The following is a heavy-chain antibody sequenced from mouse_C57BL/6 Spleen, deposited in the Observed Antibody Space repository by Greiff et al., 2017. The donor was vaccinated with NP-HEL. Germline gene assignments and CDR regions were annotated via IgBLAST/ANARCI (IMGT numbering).Heavy chain of an antibody. Sequence: QVQLKQSGAELVMPGASVKLSCKASGYTFTSYWMHWVKQRPGQGLEWIGEIDPSDSYTNYNQKFKGKSTLTVDKSSSTAYMQLSSLTSEDSAVYYCARRGLRAMDYWGQGTSVTVSS. CDR2: IDPSDSYT. CDR3: ARRGLRAMDY. V-gene: IGHV1-69*01. J-gene: IGHJ4*01. D-gene: IGHD3-3*01. CDR1: GYTFTSYW.